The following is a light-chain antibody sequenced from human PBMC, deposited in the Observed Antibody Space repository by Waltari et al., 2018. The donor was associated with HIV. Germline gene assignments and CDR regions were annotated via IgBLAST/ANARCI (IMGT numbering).Light chain of an antibody. CDR1: ALPKKY. J-gene: IGLJ3*02. Sequence: SYELTQPPSVSVSPGQTARITCSGAALPKKYAYWYQQRSGQAPVLVIYEDSKRPSGIPEGFSGSSSGTMVTLTISGAQVEDEADYYCYSTDITSHQRVFGGGTKLTVL. CDR3: YSTDITSHQRV. CDR2: EDS. V-gene: IGLV3-10*01.